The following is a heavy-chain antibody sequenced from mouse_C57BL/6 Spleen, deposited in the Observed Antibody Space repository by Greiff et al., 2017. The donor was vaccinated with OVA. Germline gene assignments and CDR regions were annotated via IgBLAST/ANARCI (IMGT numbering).Heavy chain of an antibody. D-gene: IGHD1-1*01. Sequence: QVQLQQPGAELVKPGASVKMSCKASGYTFTSYWITWVKQRPGQGLEWIGDIYPGSGSTNYNEKFKSKATLTVDTSSSTAYMQLSSLTSEDSAVYDCARVYYGSSYGYFDVWGTGTTVTVSS. CDR3: ARVYYGSSYGYFDV. V-gene: IGHV1-55*01. J-gene: IGHJ1*03. CDR1: GYTFTSYW. CDR2: IYPGSGST.